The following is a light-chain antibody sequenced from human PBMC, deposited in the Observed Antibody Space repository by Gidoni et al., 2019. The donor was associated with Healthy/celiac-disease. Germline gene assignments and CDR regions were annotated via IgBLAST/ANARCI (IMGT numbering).Light chain of an antibody. CDR1: QSVSSY. CDR3: QQRSNWPSLFT. CDR2: DAS. J-gene: IGKJ3*01. V-gene: IGKV3-11*01. Sequence: EIVLTQSPATLSLSPGERATLSCRASQSVSSYLAWYQQKPGQAPRLLIYDASNRATGIPARFSGSGSGIDFTLTISSLEPEDFAVYYCQQRSNWPSLFTFGPGTKVDIK.